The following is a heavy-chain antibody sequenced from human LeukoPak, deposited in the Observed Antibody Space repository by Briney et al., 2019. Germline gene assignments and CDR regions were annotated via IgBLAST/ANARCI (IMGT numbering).Heavy chain of an antibody. CDR1: GGSFSGYY. CDR3: AILYGSGRYFDY. CDR2: INHSGST. J-gene: IGHJ4*02. D-gene: IGHD3-10*01. V-gene: IGHV4-34*01. Sequence: PSETLSLTWAVYGGSFSGYYWSWIRQPPGKGLEWIGEINHSGSTNYNPSLKSRVTISVDTSKNQFSLKLSSVTAADTAVYYCAILYGSGRYFDYWGQGTLVTVSS.